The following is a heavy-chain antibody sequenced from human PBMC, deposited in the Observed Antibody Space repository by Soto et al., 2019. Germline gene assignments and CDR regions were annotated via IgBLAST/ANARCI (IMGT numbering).Heavy chain of an antibody. CDR3: AKNPGYYYDSTGYHFDY. D-gene: IGHD3-22*01. CDR1: GFTFSSYA. J-gene: IGHJ4*02. CDR2: ISTNGGST. Sequence: PGGSLRLSCSASGFTFSSYAMHWVRQAPGKGLEYVSSISTNGGSTHYADSVKGRFTISRDNSKNTLYLQMNSLRAEDTAVYYCAKNPGYYYDSTGYHFDYWGQGTLVTVSS. V-gene: IGHV3-64*04.